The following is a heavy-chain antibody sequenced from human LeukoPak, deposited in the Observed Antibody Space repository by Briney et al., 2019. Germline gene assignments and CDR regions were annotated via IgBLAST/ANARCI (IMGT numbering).Heavy chain of an antibody. CDR1: GYTFTSYG. D-gene: IGHD3-9*01. Sequence: ASLKVSCKASGYTFTSYGISWVRQAPGQGLEWMGWISAYNGNTNYAQKLQGRVTMTTDTSTSTAYMELRSLRSDDTAVYYCARDRRYDILTGYSHYDAFDIWGQGTMVTVSS. CDR3: ARDRRYDILTGYSHYDAFDI. V-gene: IGHV1-18*01. CDR2: ISAYNGNT. J-gene: IGHJ3*02.